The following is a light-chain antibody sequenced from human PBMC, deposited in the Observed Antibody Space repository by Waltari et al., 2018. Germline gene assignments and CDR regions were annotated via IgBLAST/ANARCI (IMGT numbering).Light chain of an antibody. CDR2: DAS. CDR1: QSVSSY. J-gene: IGKJ5*01. V-gene: IGKV3-11*01. Sequence: EIVLTQSPATLSLSPGERATLSCRASQSVSSYLAWYQQKPGQAPRLLIYDASNRATGIPARFSGSGSGTDFTLTITSLQPEDFATYYCQQLHSYPITFGQGTRLEIK. CDR3: QQLHSYPIT.